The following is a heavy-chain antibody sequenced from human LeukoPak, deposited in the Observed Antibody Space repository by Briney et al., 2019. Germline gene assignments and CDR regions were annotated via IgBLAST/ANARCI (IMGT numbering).Heavy chain of an antibody. Sequence: GGSLRLSCAASGFTFSSYAMHWVRQAPGKGLEWVAVISYDGSNKYYADSVKGRFTISRDNAKNSLYLQMDSLRAEDTALYYCAKQYGSGSYYSVYGMDVWGQGTTVTVSS. CDR1: GFTFSSYA. CDR3: AKQYGSGSYYSVYGMDV. V-gene: IGHV3-30-3*02. J-gene: IGHJ6*02. CDR2: ISYDGSNK. D-gene: IGHD3-10*01.